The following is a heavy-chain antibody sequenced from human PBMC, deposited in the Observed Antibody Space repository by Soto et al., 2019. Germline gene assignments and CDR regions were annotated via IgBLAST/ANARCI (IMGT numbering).Heavy chain of an antibody. CDR1: GFTFSSYA. D-gene: IGHD3-3*01. CDR3: AKERSTIFGVVINRIESPGDI. Sequence: GGSLRLSCAASGFTFSSYAMSWVRQAPGKGLEWVSAISGSGGSTYYADSVKGRFTISRDNSKNTLYLQMNSLRAEDTAVYYCAKERSTIFGVVINRIESPGDIWGQGTMVTVSS. V-gene: IGHV3-23*01. CDR2: ISGSGGST. J-gene: IGHJ3*02.